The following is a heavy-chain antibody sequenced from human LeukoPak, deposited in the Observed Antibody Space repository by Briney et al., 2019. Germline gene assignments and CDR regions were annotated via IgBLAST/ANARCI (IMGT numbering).Heavy chain of an antibody. J-gene: IGHJ6*03. V-gene: IGHV3-23*01. CDR2: ISDSGGSA. CDR1: GFTFNTYA. Sequence: GGSLRLSCAASGFTFNTYAMSWVRQAPGKGLEWVSAISDSGGSAYYADSVKGRFTISRDNSKNTLYLQMNSLRAEDTAVYYCARDTRLWLTIYYYYYMDVWGKGTTVTVSS. CDR3: ARDTRLWLTIYYYYYMDV. D-gene: IGHD5-18*01.